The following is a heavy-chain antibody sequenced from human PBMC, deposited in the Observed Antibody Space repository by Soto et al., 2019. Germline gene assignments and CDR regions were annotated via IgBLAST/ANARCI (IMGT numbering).Heavy chain of an antibody. J-gene: IGHJ4*02. CDR2: IKSKTDGGTT. V-gene: IGHV3-15*07. Sequence: PGGSLRLSCAASGFTFSNAWMNWVRQAPGKGLEWVGRIKSKTDGGTTDYDAPVKGRFTISRDDSKNTLYLQMNSLKTDDTAVYYCTTDPVTMIVVVPSSGWGQGTLVTV. CDR1: GFTFSNAW. CDR3: TTDPVTMIVVVPSSG. D-gene: IGHD3-22*01.